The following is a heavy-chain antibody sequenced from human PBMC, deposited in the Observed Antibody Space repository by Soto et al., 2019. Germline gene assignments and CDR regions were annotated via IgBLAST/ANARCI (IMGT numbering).Heavy chain of an antibody. D-gene: IGHD2-21*02. CDR2: IGTAGDT. CDR1: GFTFSSYD. CDR3: ATCYSGYNWFDP. Sequence: GGTLRLSCAASGFTFSSYDMHWFRQATGKGLEWVSAIGTAGDTYYPGSVKGRFTISRENAKNSLYLQMNSLRAGDTAVYYCATCYSGYNWFDPWGQGTLVTVSS. J-gene: IGHJ5*02. V-gene: IGHV3-13*01.